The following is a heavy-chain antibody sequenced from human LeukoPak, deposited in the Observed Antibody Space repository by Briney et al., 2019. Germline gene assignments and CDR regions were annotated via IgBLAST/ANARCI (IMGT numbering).Heavy chain of an antibody. J-gene: IGHJ4*02. CDR1: GFTFSSYW. Sequence: GGSLRLSCAATGFTFSSYWMHWVRQAPGKGLVWVSLLNSDGTSTFYADSVRGRFTISRDNAKNTLYLQMNSLRAEDTAVYYCARKGSGNYYVDYWGQGTLVTVSS. CDR3: ARKGSGNYYVDY. D-gene: IGHD1-26*01. V-gene: IGHV3-74*01. CDR2: LNSDGTST.